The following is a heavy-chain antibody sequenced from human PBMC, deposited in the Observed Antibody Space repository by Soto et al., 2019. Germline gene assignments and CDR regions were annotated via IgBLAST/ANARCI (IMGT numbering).Heavy chain of an antibody. CDR3: ARVYSGYDLDAFDI. J-gene: IGHJ3*02. CDR1: GFTFSSYG. Sequence: GGSLRLSCAASGFTFSSYGMHWVRQAPGKGLEWVAVIWYDGSNKYYADSVKGRFTISRDNSKNTLYLQMNSLRAEDTAVYYCARVYSGYDLDAFDIWGQGTMVTVSS. V-gene: IGHV3-33*01. D-gene: IGHD5-12*01. CDR2: IWYDGSNK.